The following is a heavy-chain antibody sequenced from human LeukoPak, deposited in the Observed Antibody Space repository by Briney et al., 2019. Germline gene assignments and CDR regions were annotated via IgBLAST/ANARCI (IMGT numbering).Heavy chain of an antibody. D-gene: IGHD2-2*01. Sequence: GGSLRLSCAASGFTVSSNYMSWVRQAPGKGLEWVSGIYSGGSTYYADSVKGRFTISRDNSKNTLYLQMNSLRAEDTAVYYCARGRYCSSTSCHTPYYFDYWGQGTLVTVSS. J-gene: IGHJ4*02. CDR2: IYSGGST. V-gene: IGHV3-66*01. CDR1: GFTVSSNY. CDR3: ARGRYCSSTSCHTPYYFDY.